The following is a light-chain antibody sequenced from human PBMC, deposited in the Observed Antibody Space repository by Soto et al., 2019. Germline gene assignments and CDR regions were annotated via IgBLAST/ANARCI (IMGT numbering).Light chain of an antibody. V-gene: IGKV3-20*01. CDR3: QQYGSSPFT. J-gene: IGKJ3*01. Sequence: EIVLTQSPGTLSLSPGEGATLSCRASQSVTNSYLAWYQQKPGQAPRLLIYGASSRATGIPDRFSGSGSGTAFTLSINRLEPEDFAVYYCQQYGSSPFTFGPGTKVDVK. CDR1: QSVTNSY. CDR2: GAS.